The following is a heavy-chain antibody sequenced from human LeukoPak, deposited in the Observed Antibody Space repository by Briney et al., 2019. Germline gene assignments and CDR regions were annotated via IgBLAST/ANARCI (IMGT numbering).Heavy chain of an antibody. V-gene: IGHV3-53*01. D-gene: IGHD2/OR15-2a*01. CDR1: GFSVSSNY. Sequence: SGGSLRLSCAASGFSVSSNYMSWVRQAPGKGLEWVSVIYGDGRTYYADSVKGRSTISRDNSKNTIYFRMNALSAEDTAVYFCARDFSEYCDTPSCYQFPYYYYYMDVWGKGTTVTVSS. J-gene: IGHJ6*03. CDR2: IYGDGRT. CDR3: ARDFSEYCDTPSCYQFPYYYYYMDV.